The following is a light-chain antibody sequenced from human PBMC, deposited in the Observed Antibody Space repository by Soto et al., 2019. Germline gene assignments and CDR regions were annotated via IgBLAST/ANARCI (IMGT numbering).Light chain of an antibody. CDR3: CSYAPSPTVV. CDR1: SSDVGSYNL. V-gene: IGLV2-23*01. J-gene: IGLJ2*01. Sequence: QSAPTQPASVSGSPGQSITISCTGTSSDVGSYNLVSWYQQHPGKAPKLMIYEATKRPSGVSDRFSGSKSGNTASMTISGLQAEDEADYYCCSYAPSPTVVFGGGTKLTVL. CDR2: EAT.